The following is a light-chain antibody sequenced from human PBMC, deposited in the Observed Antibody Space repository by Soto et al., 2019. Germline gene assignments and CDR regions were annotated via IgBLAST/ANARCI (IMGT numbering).Light chain of an antibody. J-gene: IGKJ1*01. CDR2: DAS. CDR3: QQYNSYSWT. V-gene: IGKV1-5*01. CDR1: QNINTY. Sequence: DIQMTQSPYSLSAAVGDRVTIACRASQNINTYLNWYQQKPGKAPKLLIYDASTLESGVPSRFSGSRSGTEFTLTISSLQPDDFATYYCQQYNSYSWTFGQGTKVDIK.